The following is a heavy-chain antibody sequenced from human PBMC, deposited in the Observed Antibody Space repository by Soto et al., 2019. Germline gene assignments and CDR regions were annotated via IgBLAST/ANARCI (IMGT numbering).Heavy chain of an antibody. CDR3: WRSGFGSFPLFRFLEWLLFSYYYYYMDV. V-gene: IGHV1-69*06. J-gene: IGHJ6*03. D-gene: IGHD3-3*01. CDR2: IIPIFGTA. Sequence: SVKVSCKASGGTFSSYAISWVRQAPGQGLEWMGGIIPIFGTANYAQKFQGRVTITADTSTSTAYMELSSLRSEDTAMYYCWRSGFGSFPLFRFLEWLLFSYYYYYMDVWGKGTTVTVSS. CDR1: GGTFSSYA.